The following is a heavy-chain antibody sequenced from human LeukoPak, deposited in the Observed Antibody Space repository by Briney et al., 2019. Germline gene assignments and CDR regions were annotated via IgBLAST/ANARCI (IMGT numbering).Heavy chain of an antibody. Sequence: PGRSLRFSCAASGFTFSSYGMHWVRQAPGKGLEWVAVISYDGSNKYYADSVKGRFTISRDNSKNTLYLQMNSLRAEDTAVYYCAKWGSDNAFDIWGQGTMVTVSS. CDR1: GFTFSSYG. CDR3: AKWGSDNAFDI. J-gene: IGHJ3*02. CDR2: ISYDGSNK. V-gene: IGHV3-30*18. D-gene: IGHD3-16*01.